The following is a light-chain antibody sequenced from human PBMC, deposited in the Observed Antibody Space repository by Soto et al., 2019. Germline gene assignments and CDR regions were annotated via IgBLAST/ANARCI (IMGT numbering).Light chain of an antibody. V-gene: IGLV2-14*01. CDR1: NSDIGSYNY. J-gene: IGLJ1*01. CDR2: DVT. CDR3: SSSSTSITRIV. Sequence: QSALTQPASVSGSPGQSITISCTGTNSDIGSYNYVSWYQQHPGRAPKVMIYDVTVRPSGVSDRFSGSKAGNTASLTISGLQAEDEADYSCSSSSTSITRIVFGSGTKLTVL.